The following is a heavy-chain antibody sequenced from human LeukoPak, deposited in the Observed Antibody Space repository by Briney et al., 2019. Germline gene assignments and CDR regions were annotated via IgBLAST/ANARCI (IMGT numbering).Heavy chain of an antibody. Sequence: SETLSLTCTVSGGSISSYYWSWIRQPPGKGLEWIGYIYYSGSTNYNSSLKSRVTISVDTSNDQFSLKLSSATAADTAVYYCARDASNWNDVGYFDYWGQGTLVTVSS. D-gene: IGHD1-20*01. CDR3: ARDASNWNDVGYFDY. CDR2: IYYSGST. CDR1: GGSISSYY. J-gene: IGHJ4*02. V-gene: IGHV4-59*01.